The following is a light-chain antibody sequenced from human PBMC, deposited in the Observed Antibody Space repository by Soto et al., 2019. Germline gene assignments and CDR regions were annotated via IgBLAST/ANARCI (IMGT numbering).Light chain of an antibody. V-gene: IGKV1-9*01. J-gene: IGKJ2*01. Sequence: IQLTQSPSSLSASVGDRVTITCRASQGSNKFLAWYQQRPGKAPQLLVYGASTLQSGVPSRFSGSGAGTDFSLTISSLQPEDFATYYCQQLTHFRFTFGQGTKLDIK. CDR2: GAS. CDR3: QQLTHFRFT. CDR1: QGSNKF.